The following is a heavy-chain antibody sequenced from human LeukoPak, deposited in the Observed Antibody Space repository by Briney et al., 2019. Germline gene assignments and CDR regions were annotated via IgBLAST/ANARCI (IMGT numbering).Heavy chain of an antibody. CDR1: GFTFSTYW. CDR2: IKQDGSEK. CDR3: AACFTNFWGGYSPFY. D-gene: IGHD3-3*01. V-gene: IGHV3-7*01. Sequence: PGGSLRLSCAACGFTFSTYWMSWLRQARGKGLEWVANIKQDGSEKYYVDSVKGRFTISRDNAKNSLYLQMNSPRAEDASVYYCAACFTNFWGGYSPFYWGEGALV. J-gene: IGHJ4*02.